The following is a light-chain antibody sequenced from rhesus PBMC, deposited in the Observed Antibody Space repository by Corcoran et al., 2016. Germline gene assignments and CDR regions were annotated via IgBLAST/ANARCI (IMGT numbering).Light chain of an antibody. CDR2: KAS. J-gene: IGKJ2*01. Sequence: DIQMTQSPSSLSASVGDRVTITCRASENVNNYLNWYQQKPGKAPNLLIYKASTLQSVVPSRFSGSGSGTDYTLTSSSLQPEDVATYYCQHGYGTPYSFGQGTKVEIK. CDR1: ENVNNY. V-gene: IGKV1-74*01. CDR3: QHGYGTPYS.